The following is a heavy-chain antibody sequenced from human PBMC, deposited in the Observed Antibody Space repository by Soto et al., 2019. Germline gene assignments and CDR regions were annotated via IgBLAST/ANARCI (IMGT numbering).Heavy chain of an antibody. CDR2: IYYSGST. CDR1: GGSISSGGYY. V-gene: IGHV4-31*03. Sequence: PYLTCTVSGGSISSGGYYWSWIRQHPGKGLEWIGYIYYSGSTYYNPSLKSRVTISVDTSKNQFSLKLSSVTAADTAVYYCARNPRDYSNYYYYYGMDVWGQGTTVTVSS. D-gene: IGHD4-4*01. J-gene: IGHJ6*02. CDR3: ARNPRDYSNYYYYYGMDV.